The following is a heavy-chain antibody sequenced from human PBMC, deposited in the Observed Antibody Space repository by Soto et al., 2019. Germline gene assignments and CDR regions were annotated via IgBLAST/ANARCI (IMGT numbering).Heavy chain of an antibody. CDR1: GLNFSGYA. CDR2: ISGSGGST. J-gene: IGHJ4*02. Sequence: PGVSLRLSCRAAGLNFSGYARSWVRQETGKGLEWVSAISGSGGSTYYADSVKGRFTISRDNSKNTLYLQMNSLRAEDTAVYYCAKLGTSGYESHFDYWGQGTLVTVSS. V-gene: IGHV3-23*01. CDR3: AKLGTSGYESHFDY. D-gene: IGHD5-12*01.